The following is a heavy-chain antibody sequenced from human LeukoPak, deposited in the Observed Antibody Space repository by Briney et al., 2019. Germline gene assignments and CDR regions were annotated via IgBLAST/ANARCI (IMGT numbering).Heavy chain of an antibody. J-gene: IGHJ4*02. V-gene: IGHV1-69*05. CDR2: IIPIFGTA. CDR1: GGTFSSYA. Sequence: SVKVSCKASGGTFSSYAISWVRQAPGQGLEWMGGIIPIFGTANYAQKFLGRVTITTDESTSTAYMELSSLRSEDTAVYYCAREAYYGGQFDYWGQGTLVTVSS. CDR3: AREAYYGGQFDY. D-gene: IGHD4-23*01.